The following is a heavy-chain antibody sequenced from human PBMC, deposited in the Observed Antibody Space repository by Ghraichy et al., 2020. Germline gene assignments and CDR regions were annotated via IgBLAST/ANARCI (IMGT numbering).Heavy chain of an antibody. V-gene: IGHV4-34*01. J-gene: IGHJ3*02. CDR1: GGSFSGYY. CDR3: ARVVLRVTRPFDI. Sequence: SENLSLTCAVYGGSFSGYYWSWIRQPPGKGLEWIGEINHSGSTNYNPSLKSRVTISVDTSKNQFSLKLSSVTAADTAVYYCARVVLRVTRPFDIWGQGTMVTVSS. CDR2: INHSGST. D-gene: IGHD4-17*01.